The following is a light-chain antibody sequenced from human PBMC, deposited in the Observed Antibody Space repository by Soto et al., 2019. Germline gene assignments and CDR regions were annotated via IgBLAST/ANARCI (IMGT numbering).Light chain of an antibody. V-gene: IGLV1-51*02. CDR2: END. CDR3: AAWDSTLSGYV. Sequence: TQPPSVSAAPGQKVNISCSGSSSNIGNNYVSWYKQLPGTAPKLLIYENDKRPSGIPARFSGPKSGTSATLGITGLQTGDEADYYCAAWDSTLSGYVFATGTKVTVL. J-gene: IGLJ1*01. CDR1: SSNIGNNY.